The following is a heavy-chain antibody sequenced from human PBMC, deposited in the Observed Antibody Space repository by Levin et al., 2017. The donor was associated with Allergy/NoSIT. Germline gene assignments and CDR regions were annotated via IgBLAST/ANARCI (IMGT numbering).Heavy chain of an antibody. D-gene: IGHD3-10*01. J-gene: IGHJ6*02. CDR2: IYYSGST. CDR1: GGSISSSSYY. Sequence: SETLSLTCTVSGGSISSSSYYWGWIRQPPGKGLEWIGSIYYSGSTYYNPSLKSRVTISVDTSKNQFSLKLSSVTAADTAVYYCARHITMVRGQLDVWGQGTTVTVSS. V-gene: IGHV4-39*01. CDR3: ARHITMVRGQLDV.